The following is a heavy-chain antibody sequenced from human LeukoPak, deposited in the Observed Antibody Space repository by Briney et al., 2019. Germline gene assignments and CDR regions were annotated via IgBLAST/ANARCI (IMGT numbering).Heavy chain of an antibody. CDR2: ISGSGGST. Sequence: GGSLRLSCAVSGITLSNYGMSWVRQAPGKGLEWVAGISGSGGSTNYADSVKGRFTISRDNRKNTLYLHMNSLRVEDTAVYFCAKRGVVIRVILVGFYKEAYYFDSWGQGALVTVSS. D-gene: IGHD3-22*01. CDR3: AKRGVVIRVILVGFYKEAYYFDS. CDR1: GITLSNYG. V-gene: IGHV3-23*01. J-gene: IGHJ4*02.